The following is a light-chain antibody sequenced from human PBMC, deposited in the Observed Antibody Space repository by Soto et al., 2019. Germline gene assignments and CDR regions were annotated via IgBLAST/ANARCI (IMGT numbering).Light chain of an antibody. CDR3: GPGDRIMRAAVGG. CDR2: HND. CDR1: SFNIGNNY. J-gene: IGLJ3*02. Sequence: QSVLTQPPSVSAAPGQKVTISCSGSSFNIGNNYVSWFQQLPGAAPKLLIYHNDKRPSGIPDRFSGSKSGTSATLGITGLHIGEEAIFWGGPGDRIMRAAVGGLGGGT. V-gene: IGLV1-51*01.